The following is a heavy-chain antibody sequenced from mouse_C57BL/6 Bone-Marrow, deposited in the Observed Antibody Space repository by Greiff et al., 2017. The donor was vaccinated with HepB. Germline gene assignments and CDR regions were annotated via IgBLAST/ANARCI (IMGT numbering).Heavy chain of an antibody. CDR3: ARGPHYYGSSFDY. V-gene: IGHV1-5*01. J-gene: IGHJ2*01. Sequence: VQLQQSGTVLARPGASVKMSCKTSGYTFTSYWMHWVKQRPGQGLEWIGAIYPGNSDTSYNQKFKSKATLTVDTSSSTAYMQLSSLTSEDSAVYYCARGPHYYGSSFDYWGQGTTLTVSS. CDR2: IYPGNSDT. CDR1: GYTFTSYW. D-gene: IGHD1-1*01.